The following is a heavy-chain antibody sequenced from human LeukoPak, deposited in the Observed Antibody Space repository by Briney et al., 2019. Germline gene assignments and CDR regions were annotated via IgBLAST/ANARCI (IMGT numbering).Heavy chain of an antibody. V-gene: IGHV3-49*05. Sequence: KSGGSLRLSCAVSGFTFGDYAMSWFRQAPGKGLEWVCFIRSKAYGGTTEYAASVKGRFTISRHDYKSIAYLQMNSLKTEDTAVYYCTRRAAAAGYNWFDPWGQGTLVTVSS. D-gene: IGHD6-13*01. CDR2: IRSKAYGGTT. CDR1: GFTFGDYA. CDR3: TRRAAAAGYNWFDP. J-gene: IGHJ5*02.